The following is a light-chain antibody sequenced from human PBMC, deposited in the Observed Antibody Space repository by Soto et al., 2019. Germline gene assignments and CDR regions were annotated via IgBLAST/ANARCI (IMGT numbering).Light chain of an antibody. CDR1: QSVRSSF. CDR2: GAS. CDR3: QQANSFPYT. Sequence: EIVMTQSPATLSVSPGERATLSCRASQSVRSSFLAWYQQKPGQAPSLLIYGASTRATGIPARFSGSGSGTEFTLTINSLQSEDFATYFCQQANSFPYTFGQGTKLEIK. V-gene: IGKV3-15*01. J-gene: IGKJ2*01.